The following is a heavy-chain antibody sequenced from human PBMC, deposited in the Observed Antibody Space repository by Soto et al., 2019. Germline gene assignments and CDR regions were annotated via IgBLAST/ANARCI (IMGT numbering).Heavy chain of an antibody. J-gene: IGHJ6*02. CDR1: GYSFTSYW. CDR2: IYPGDSDT. CDR3: ARGFPWGHYYYYGMDV. Sequence: GESLKISCKGSGYSFTSYWIGWVRQMPGKGLEWMGIIYPGDSDTRYSPSFQGQVTISADKSISTAYLQWSSLKASDTAMYYCARGFPWGHYYYYGMDVWGQGTTVTVSS. D-gene: IGHD3-16*01. V-gene: IGHV5-51*01.